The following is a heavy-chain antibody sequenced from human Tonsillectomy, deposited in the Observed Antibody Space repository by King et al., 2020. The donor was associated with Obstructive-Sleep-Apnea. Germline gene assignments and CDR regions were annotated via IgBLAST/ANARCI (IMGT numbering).Heavy chain of an antibody. CDR2: ISYDGSNK. J-gene: IGHJ6*02. V-gene: IGHV3-30*04. D-gene: IGHD5-24*01. Sequence: QVQLVESGGGVVQPGRSLRLSCAASGFTFSSYSMHWVRQAPGKGLEWVAVISYDGSNKYYADSVKGRFSISRDNSKNTLYLQMSSLRAEDTAVYYCASRQMATIYYYYGMDVWGQGTTVTVSS. CDR1: GFTFSSYS. CDR3: ASRQMATIYYYYGMDV.